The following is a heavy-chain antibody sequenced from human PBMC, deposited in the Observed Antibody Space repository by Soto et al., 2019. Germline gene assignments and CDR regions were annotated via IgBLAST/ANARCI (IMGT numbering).Heavy chain of an antibody. V-gene: IGHV4-59*01. CDR3: ARGYCSSTICYIWDNWFDP. Sequence: QVQPQESGPGLVKPSETLSLTCTVSGGSISSYYWSWIRQPTGKRLEWLGYIYYSGRTNYNPSLKSRVTLSVDTSKNQFSLKLSSVTAADTAVYYCARGYCSSTICYIWDNWFDPWGQGTLVTVSS. D-gene: IGHD2-2*02. CDR2: IYYSGRT. J-gene: IGHJ5*02. CDR1: GGSISSYY.